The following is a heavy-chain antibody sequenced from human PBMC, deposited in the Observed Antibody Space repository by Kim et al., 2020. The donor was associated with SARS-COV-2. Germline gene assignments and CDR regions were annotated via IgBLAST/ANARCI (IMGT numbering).Heavy chain of an antibody. V-gene: IGHV1-69*13. D-gene: IGHD4-17*01. CDR2: IIPIFGTA. Sequence: SVKVSCKASGGTFSSYAISWVRQAPGQGLEWMGGIIPIFGTANYAQKFQGRVTITADESTSTAYMELSSLRSEDTAVYYCARRGVGTTVAKEGGMDVWGQGTTVTVSS. CDR3: ARRGVGTTVAKEGGMDV. CDR1: GGTFSSYA. J-gene: IGHJ6*02.